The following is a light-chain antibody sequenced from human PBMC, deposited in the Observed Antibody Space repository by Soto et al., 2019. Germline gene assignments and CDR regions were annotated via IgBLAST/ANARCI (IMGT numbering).Light chain of an antibody. CDR2: GAS. CDR3: QQSSGGPPFT. Sequence: DIQMTQSPSSLSASVGDRVTIACRASQSINIFLNWYQQKPGKAPKLLIYGASSLQSGVPSRFSAAGSGADFNLSITSLQPEDFGTYYCQQSSGGPPFTFGPGTTVDIK. V-gene: IGKV1-39*01. J-gene: IGKJ3*01. CDR1: QSINIF.